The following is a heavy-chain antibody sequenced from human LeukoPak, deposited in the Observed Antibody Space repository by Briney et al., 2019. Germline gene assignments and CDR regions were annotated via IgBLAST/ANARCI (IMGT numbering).Heavy chain of an antibody. J-gene: IGHJ4*02. V-gene: IGHV1-24*01. CDR2: LYPEDGER. D-gene: IGHD3-22*01. CDR1: GYTLTELS. CDR3: ARESANDSSGYYSLGGY. Sequence: ASVKVSCKVFGYTLTELSMYRVRQAHGKGLEWPGGLYPEDGERIYAQKFQGRVTITAEKSTSTAYMELSSLRSEDTAVYYCARESANDSSGYYSLGGYWGQGALVAVAS.